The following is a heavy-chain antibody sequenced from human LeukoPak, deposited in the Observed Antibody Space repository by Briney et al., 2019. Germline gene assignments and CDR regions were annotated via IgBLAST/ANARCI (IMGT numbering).Heavy chain of an antibody. CDR3: ATGPERLYGGNSETREFDY. CDR1: GGTFSSYA. D-gene: IGHD4-23*01. J-gene: IGHJ4*02. Sequence: ASVKVSCKASGGTFSSYAISWVRQAPGQGLEWMGGIIPIFGTANYAQKFQGRVTITADESTSTAYMELSSLRSEDTAVYYCATGPERLYGGNSETREFDYWGQGTLVTVSS. V-gene: IGHV1-69*13. CDR2: IIPIFGTA.